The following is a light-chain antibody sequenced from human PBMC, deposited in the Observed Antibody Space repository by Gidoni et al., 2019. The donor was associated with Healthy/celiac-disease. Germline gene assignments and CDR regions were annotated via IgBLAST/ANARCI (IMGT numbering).Light chain of an antibody. J-gene: IGKJ2*03. CDR2: GAS. CDR1: QSVSSSY. Sequence: IVLTQSPGTLSLSPGERATLSCRASQSVSSSYLAWYQQKPGQAPRLLIYGASSRATGIPDRFSGSGSGTDFTLTISRLEPEDFAVYYCQHFRSFGQGTKLEIK. V-gene: IGKV3-20*01. CDR3: QHFRS.